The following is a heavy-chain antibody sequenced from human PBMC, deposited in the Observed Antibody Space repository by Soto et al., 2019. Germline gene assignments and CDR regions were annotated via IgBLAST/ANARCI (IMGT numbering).Heavy chain of an antibody. J-gene: IGHJ6*03. CDR3: ARGGGLYCSSTSCTTVFDYYYYYMDV. V-gene: IGHV1-2*04. Sequence: ASVKVSCKASGYTFTGYYMHWVRQAPGQGLEWMGWINPNSGGTNYAQKFQGWVTMTRDTSISTAYMELSRLRSDDTAVYYCARGGGLYCSSTSCTTVFDYYYYYMDVWGKGTTVTVSS. D-gene: IGHD2-2*01. CDR2: INPNSGGT. CDR1: GYTFTGYY.